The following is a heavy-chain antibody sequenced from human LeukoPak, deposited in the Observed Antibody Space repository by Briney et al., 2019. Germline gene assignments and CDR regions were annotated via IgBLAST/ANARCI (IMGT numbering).Heavy chain of an antibody. CDR3: AKYVWGSYPTFEDY. CDR1: GGSISSYY. V-gene: IGHV4-59*01. Sequence: KPSQTLSLTCTVSGGSISSYYWSWIRQPPGKGQEWIGYISYSGSTNYNPSLKSRVTISVDTSKNQFSLKLSSVTAADTAVYYCAKYVWGSYPTFEDYWGQGTLVTVSS. J-gene: IGHJ4*02. D-gene: IGHD3-16*02. CDR2: ISYSGST.